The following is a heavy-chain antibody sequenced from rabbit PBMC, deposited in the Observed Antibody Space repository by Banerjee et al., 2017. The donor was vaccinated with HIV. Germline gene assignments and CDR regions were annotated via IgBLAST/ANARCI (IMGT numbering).Heavy chain of an antibody. V-gene: IGHV1S45*01. CDR1: EFDLSTYG. Sequence: QEQLEESGGGLVQPGGSLKLSCKASEFDLSTYGMSWVRQAPGKGLEWIACINTSSGNTVYASWAKGRFTISKTSSTTVTLQMTSLTAADTATYFCARHFYGGYLGLYLWGQGTLVTVS. J-gene: IGHJ3*01. D-gene: IGHD2-1*01. CDR2: INTSSGNT. CDR3: ARHFYGGYLGLYL.